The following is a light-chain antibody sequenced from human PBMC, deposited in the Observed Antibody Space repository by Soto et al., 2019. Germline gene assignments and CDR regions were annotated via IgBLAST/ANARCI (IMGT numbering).Light chain of an antibody. CDR1: QSVNSRY. Sequence: LMPSAGNRSLSREGRDSRSCRTSQSVNSRYIAWYQVKPGQAPRLLIYEASSRATGIPDRFSGGGSGTDFTHSISKVEPEDCAVYYCQQYGRPPRATFGQGTRLEIK. J-gene: IGKJ5*01. V-gene: IGKV3-20*01. CDR3: QQYGRPPRAT. CDR2: EAS.